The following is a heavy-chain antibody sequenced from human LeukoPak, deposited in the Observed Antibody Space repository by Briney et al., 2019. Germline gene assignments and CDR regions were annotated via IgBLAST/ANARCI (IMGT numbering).Heavy chain of an antibody. Sequence: PGGSLRLSSAASGFTFSDFDMSWVRQAPGKGLEWVSGINWNGGDTAYADSVKGRFTISRDNAKNYLYLQMNSLRAEDTALYYCARDLPQIEYWGQGTLVTVSS. V-gene: IGHV3-20*03. CDR3: ARDLPQIEY. J-gene: IGHJ4*02. CDR1: GFTFSDFD. CDR2: INWNGGDT. D-gene: IGHD3-22*01.